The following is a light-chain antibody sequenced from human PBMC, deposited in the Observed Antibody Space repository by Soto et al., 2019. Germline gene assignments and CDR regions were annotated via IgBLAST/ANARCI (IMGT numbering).Light chain of an antibody. CDR2: EDN. J-gene: IGLJ1*01. CDR1: SGSIASNY. CDR3: QSYDSTNYV. Sequence: NFMLTQPHSVSDSPGKTVTISCTRSSGSIASNYVQWYQQRPGSAPTTVIYEDNQRPSGVPDRFSGSIDSSSNSASLTISGLKTEDEADYYCQSYDSTNYVFGTATKV. V-gene: IGLV6-57*04.